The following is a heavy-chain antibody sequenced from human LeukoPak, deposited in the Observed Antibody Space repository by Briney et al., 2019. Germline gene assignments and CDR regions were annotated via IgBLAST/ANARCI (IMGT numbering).Heavy chain of an antibody. CDR2: IYYSGST. CDR1: GGSISSGGYY. CDR3: ARSGRVCSSTSCYIAY. V-gene: IGHV4-31*03. D-gene: IGHD2-2*02. J-gene: IGHJ4*02. Sequence: QTLSLTCTVSGGSISSGGYYWSWIRQHPGKGLEWIGYIYYSGSTYYNPSLKSRVTISVDTSKNQFSLKLSSVTAADTAAYYCARSGRVCSSTSCYIAYWGQGTLVTVSS.